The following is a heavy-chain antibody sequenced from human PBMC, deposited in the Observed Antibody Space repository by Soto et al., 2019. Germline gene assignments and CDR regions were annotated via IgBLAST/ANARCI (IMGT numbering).Heavy chain of an antibody. D-gene: IGHD6-13*01. CDR2: IYISGST. J-gene: IGHJ6*02. CDR3: AKSSSRISLGQYGLDV. Sequence: QVQLQESGPGLVKPSETLSLTCTVSGGSINSYYWYWIRQPAGKGLEWIGRIYISGSTNYNPSLKSRVTMSIDTSKNQFSLKVSSVTAADTAVYYCAKSSSRISLGQYGLDVWGQGTTVTVSS. V-gene: IGHV4-4*07. CDR1: GGSINSYY.